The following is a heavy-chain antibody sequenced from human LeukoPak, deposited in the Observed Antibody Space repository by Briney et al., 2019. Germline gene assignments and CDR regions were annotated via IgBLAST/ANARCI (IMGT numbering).Heavy chain of an antibody. V-gene: IGHV4-31*03. Sequence: SETLSLTCTVSGGSISSGGYYWSWIRQHPGKGLEWIGYIYYSGSTYYNPSLKSRVTISVDTSKNQFSLKLSSVTAADTAVYYCAREGGEGDWNDVGSAFDIWGQGTMVTVSS. D-gene: IGHD1-1*01. CDR2: IYYSGST. J-gene: IGHJ3*02. CDR3: AREGGEGDWNDVGSAFDI. CDR1: GGSISSGGYY.